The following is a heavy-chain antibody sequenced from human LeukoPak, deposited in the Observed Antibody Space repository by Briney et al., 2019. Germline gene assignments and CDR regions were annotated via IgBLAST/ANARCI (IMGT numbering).Heavy chain of an antibody. V-gene: IGHV3-15*01. J-gene: IGHJ3*02. Sequence: GGSLRLSCAASGFTFSNAWMSWVRQAPGKGLEWVGRIKSKTDGGTTDYAAPVKGRFTISRDDSKNTLYLQMNSLKTEDTAVYYCTNDYCSGGSCYSDAFDIWGQGTMVTVS. CDR3: TNDYCSGGSCYSDAFDI. CDR1: GFTFSNAW. D-gene: IGHD2-15*01. CDR2: IKSKTDGGTT.